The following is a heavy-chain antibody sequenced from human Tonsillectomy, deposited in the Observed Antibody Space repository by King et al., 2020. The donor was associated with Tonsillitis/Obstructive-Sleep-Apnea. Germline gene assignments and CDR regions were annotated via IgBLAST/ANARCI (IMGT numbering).Heavy chain of an antibody. CDR2: IYSGGST. Sequence: EGQLVQSGGDLVQPGGSLKLSCAASGFTVSSNYMSWVRQAPGKGLEWVSVIYSGGSTYYADSVKGRFTISRDNSKNTLYLQMNSRRAEDTAVYYCARDYAGVDYWGQGTLVTVSS. V-gene: IGHV3-66*01. J-gene: IGHJ4*02. CDR1: GFTVSSNY. D-gene: IGHD3-16*01. CDR3: ARDYAGVDY.